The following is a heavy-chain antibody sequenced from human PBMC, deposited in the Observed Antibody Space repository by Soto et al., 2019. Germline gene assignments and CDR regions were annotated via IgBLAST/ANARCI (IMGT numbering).Heavy chain of an antibody. D-gene: IGHD1-7*01. CDR3: ARGEAELDLYHYYYAMDV. CDR1: GGTFSSYA. Sequence: SVKVSCKASGGTFSSYAISWVRQAPGQGLEWMGGIIPIFGTANYAQKFQGRVTITADESTSTAYMELSSLRSEDTAVYYCARGEAELDLYHYYYAMDVWGQGTTVTVSS. J-gene: IGHJ6*02. V-gene: IGHV1-69*13. CDR2: IIPIFGTA.